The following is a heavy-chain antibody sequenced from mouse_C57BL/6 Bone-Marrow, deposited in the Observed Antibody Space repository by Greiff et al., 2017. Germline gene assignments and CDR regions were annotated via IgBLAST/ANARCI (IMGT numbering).Heavy chain of an antibody. V-gene: IGHV1-74*01. CDR2: IHPSDSDT. Sequence: VQLQQPGAELVKPGASVKVSCKASGYTFTSYWMHWVKQRPGQGLEWIGRIHPSDSDTNYNQKFKGKDTLTVDNSTSTAYMQLSSLTSEDSAVYYCAIGYAYYYAMDYWGQGTSVTVSS. CDR1: GYTFTSYW. CDR3: AIGYAYYYAMDY. J-gene: IGHJ4*01.